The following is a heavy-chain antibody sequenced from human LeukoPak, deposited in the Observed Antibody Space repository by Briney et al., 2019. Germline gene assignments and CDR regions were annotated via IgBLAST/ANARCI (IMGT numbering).Heavy chain of an antibody. J-gene: IGHJ6*02. CDR2: IYHTGST. D-gene: IGHD3-10*01. CDR1: GGSISSYY. CDR3: ARAPSSGIPYYYGMDV. Sequence: SETLSLTCTVSGGSISSYYWSWIRQPPGKGLEWIGYIYHTGSTNYNPSLKSRVTISVDTSKSQFSLRLTSVTAADTAVYYCARAPSSGIPYYYGMDVWGQGTTVTVSS. V-gene: IGHV4-59*01.